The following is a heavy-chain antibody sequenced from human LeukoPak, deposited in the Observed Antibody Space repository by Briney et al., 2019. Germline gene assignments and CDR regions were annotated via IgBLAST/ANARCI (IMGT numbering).Heavy chain of an antibody. J-gene: IGHJ1*01. V-gene: IGHV3-21*06. CDR1: GFTFSTYG. D-gene: IGHD6-19*01. CDR3: AKEDSSGLVTLGTFQR. CDR2: ISSSGTYM. Sequence: PGGSLRLSCAASGFTFSTYGMSWVRQPPGKGLEWVSSISSSGTYMYNADSVKGRFTISRDNAKNSLYLHMNSLRADDTAVYYCAKEDSSGLVTLGTFQRWGQGTLVTVSS.